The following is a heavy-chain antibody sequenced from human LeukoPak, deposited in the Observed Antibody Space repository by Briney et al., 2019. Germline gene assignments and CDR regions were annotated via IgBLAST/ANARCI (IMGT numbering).Heavy chain of an antibody. CDR1: GYTFTSYG. J-gene: IGHJ6*02. CDR2: ISAYNGNT. Sequence: GASVKVSCKASGYTFTSYGISWVRQAPGQGLEWMGWISAYNGNTNYAQKLQGRVTMTTDTSTSTAYMELRSLRSDDTAVYYCARDPTGPSNYDFRSGYYYYYGMDVWGQGTTVTVSS. CDR3: ARDPTGPSNYDFRSGYYYYYGMDV. D-gene: IGHD3-3*01. V-gene: IGHV1-18*01.